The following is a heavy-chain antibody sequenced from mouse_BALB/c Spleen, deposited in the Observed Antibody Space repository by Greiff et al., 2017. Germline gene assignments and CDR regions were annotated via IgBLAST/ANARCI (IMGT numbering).Heavy chain of an antibody. J-gene: IGHJ4*01. CDR1: GFSLTSYG. D-gene: IGHD1-1*01. CDR2: IWAGGST. V-gene: IGHV2-9*02. CDR3: ARDSYYYGSSSYAMDY. Sequence: VQRVESGPGLVAPSQSLSITCTVSGFSLTSYGVHWVRQPPGKGLEWLGVIWAGGSTNYNSALMSRLSISKDNSKSQVFLKMNSLQTDDTAMYYCARDSYYYGSSSYAMDYWGQGTSVTVSS.